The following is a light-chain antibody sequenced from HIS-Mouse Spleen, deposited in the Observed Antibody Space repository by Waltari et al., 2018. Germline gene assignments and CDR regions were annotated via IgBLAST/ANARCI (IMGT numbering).Light chain of an antibody. J-gene: IGKJ4*01. Sequence: DIVMTQSPDSLAVSLGERATTNCKSSQSVLYSSNNQNYLAWYQQKPGQPPKLLIYWASTRESGVPDRFIGSGSGTDFTLTISSLQAEDVAVYYCQQYYSTPLTFGGGTKVEIK. V-gene: IGKV4-1*01. CDR2: WAS. CDR3: QQYYSTPLT. CDR1: QSVLYSSNNQNY.